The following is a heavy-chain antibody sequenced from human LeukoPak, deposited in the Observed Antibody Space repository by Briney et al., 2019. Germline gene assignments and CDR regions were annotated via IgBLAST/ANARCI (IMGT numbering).Heavy chain of an antibody. CDR2: ISGNGRDI. D-gene: IGHD2-21*02. Sequence: GGSLRLSCAASGFTFSDNYMTWVRQAPGRGLEWLSYISGNGRDIQYADSVKGRFTISRDNAKNLLSLQMNSLRADDTALYYCAKTLWGLTLLSSDHWGQGTLVTVSS. J-gene: IGHJ4*02. CDR1: GFTFSDNY. V-gene: IGHV3-11*01. CDR3: AKTLWGLTLLSSDH.